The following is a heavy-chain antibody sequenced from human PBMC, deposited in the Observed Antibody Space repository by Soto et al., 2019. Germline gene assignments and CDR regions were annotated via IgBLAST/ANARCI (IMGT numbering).Heavy chain of an antibody. J-gene: IGHJ4*02. V-gene: IGHV3-48*03. D-gene: IGHD1-26*01. Sequence: WGSLRLSCAASGFAVSNYETNWVRQAPGEGRELLSYITSGGDTIDYADSVKGRFTISRDNAKNSLYLQMNSLRAEDTAIYYCARDLGRLAYSDYWGPGTQVTVSS. CDR1: GFAVSNYE. CDR3: ARDLGRLAYSDY. CDR2: ITSGGDTI.